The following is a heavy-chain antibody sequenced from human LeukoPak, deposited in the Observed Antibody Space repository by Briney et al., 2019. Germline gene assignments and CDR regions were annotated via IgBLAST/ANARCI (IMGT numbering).Heavy chain of an antibody. CDR3: ARDYYDFWSGANYYYYYYMDF. D-gene: IGHD3-3*01. J-gene: IGHJ6*03. CDR2: IKQDGSEK. CDR1: GFTFSSYW. V-gene: IGHV3-7*01. Sequence: GGSLRLSCAASGFTFSSYWMSWVRQAPGKGLEWVANIKQDGSEKYYVDSVKGRFTISRDNAKNSLYLQMNSLRAEDTAVYYCARDYYDFWSGANYYYYYYMDFWGKGTTVTVSS.